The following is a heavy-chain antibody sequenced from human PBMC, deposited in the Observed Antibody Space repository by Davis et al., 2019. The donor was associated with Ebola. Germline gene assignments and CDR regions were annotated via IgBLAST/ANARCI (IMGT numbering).Heavy chain of an antibody. D-gene: IGHD2-21*01. CDR3: ARALAQGDFDI. CDR1: GYTFTSYD. Sequence: ASVKVSCKASGYTFTSYDINWVRQATGQGLEWMGWMNPNSGNTGYALNFKGRVTMTRDTSISTAYMELSSLRSEDTAVFYCARALAQGDFDIWGQGTMVTVSS. J-gene: IGHJ3*02. V-gene: IGHV1-8*01. CDR2: MNPNSGNT.